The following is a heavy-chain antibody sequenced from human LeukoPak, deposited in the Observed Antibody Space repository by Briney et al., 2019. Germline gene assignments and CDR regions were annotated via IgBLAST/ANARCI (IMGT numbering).Heavy chain of an antibody. J-gene: IGHJ4*02. Sequence: PGRSLRLSCAASGFTFSSYGMHWVRQAPGKGLEWVAVISYDGSNKYYADSVKGRFTISRDNSKNTLYLQMNSLRAEDTAVYYCAKDPDGYNSFQFDYWGREPWSPSPQ. V-gene: IGHV3-30*18. D-gene: IGHD5-24*01. CDR1: GFTFSSYG. CDR3: AKDPDGYNSFQFDY. CDR2: ISYDGSNK.